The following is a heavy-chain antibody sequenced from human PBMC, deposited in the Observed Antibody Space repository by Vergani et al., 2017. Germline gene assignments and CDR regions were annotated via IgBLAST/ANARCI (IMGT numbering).Heavy chain of an antibody. CDR2: MNPNSGNT. D-gene: IGHD6-19*01. V-gene: IGHV1-8*03. CDR3: ARGGPRIAVAGTYYYYYGMDV. J-gene: IGHJ6*02. CDR1: GYTFTSYD. Sequence: QVQLVQSGVEVKKPGASVKVSCKASGYTFTSYDINWVRQATGQGLEWMGWMNPNSGNTGYAQKFQGRVTITRNTSISTAYMELSGLRSEDTAVYYCARGGPRIAVAGTYYYYYGMDVWGQGTTVTVSS.